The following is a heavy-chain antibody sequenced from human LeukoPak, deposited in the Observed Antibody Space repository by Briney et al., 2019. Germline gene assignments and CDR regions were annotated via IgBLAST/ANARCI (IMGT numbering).Heavy chain of an antibody. CDR3: ARDYVATKGAFDI. V-gene: IGHV4-59*01. J-gene: IGHJ3*02. CDR1: GGSISSYY. CDR2: IYYSGST. Sequence: PSETLSLTCTVSGGSISSYYWSWIRQPPGKGLEWIGYIYYSGSTNYNPSLKSRVTISVDTSKNQFSLKLSSVTAADTAVYYCARDYVATKGAFDIWGQGTMVTVSS. D-gene: IGHD5-12*01.